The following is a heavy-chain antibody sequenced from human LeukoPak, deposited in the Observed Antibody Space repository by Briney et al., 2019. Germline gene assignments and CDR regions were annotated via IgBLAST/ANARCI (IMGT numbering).Heavy chain of an antibody. Sequence: PGGSLRLSCAASGFTFSNAWMSWVRQAPGKGLEWVGRIKSKTDGGTTEYAAPVKGRFSISRDDAKNTLSLQMNSPKTEDTAVYYCTSDLRNWGQGTLVTVSS. V-gene: IGHV3-15*01. CDR3: TSDLRN. J-gene: IGHJ4*02. CDR1: GFTFSNAW. D-gene: IGHD3-10*01. CDR2: IKSKTDGGTT.